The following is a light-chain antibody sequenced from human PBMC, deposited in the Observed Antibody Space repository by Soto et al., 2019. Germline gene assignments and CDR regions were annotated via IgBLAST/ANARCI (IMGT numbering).Light chain of an antibody. V-gene: IGKV1-39*01. CDR2: AAS. CDR3: QQSYSTPHP. Sequence: DIQMTKSPSSLSASVGDRVTITCRASQSISSYLNWYQQKPGKAPTLLIYAASSLQSGVPSRFSGSGSGTDFTLTISSLQPEDFATYYCQQSYSTPHPFGQGTKLEIK. J-gene: IGKJ2*01. CDR1: QSISSY.